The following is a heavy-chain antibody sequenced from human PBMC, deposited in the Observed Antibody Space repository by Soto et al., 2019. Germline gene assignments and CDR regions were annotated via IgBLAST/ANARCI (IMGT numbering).Heavy chain of an antibody. V-gene: IGHV3-23*01. CDR1: GFNFGSYA. D-gene: IGHD5-18*01. CDR3: VKGKESGYRGAFDS. CDR2: VSGSGGSP. Sequence: GGSLRLSSAASGFNFGSYAMGWVRQAPGKGLEWVSGVSGSGGSPYYADSVKGRLTISKDKSKNTLYLDLNNLRPEDTAVYFCVKGKESGYRGAFDSWGQGTMVTVSS. J-gene: IGHJ4*02.